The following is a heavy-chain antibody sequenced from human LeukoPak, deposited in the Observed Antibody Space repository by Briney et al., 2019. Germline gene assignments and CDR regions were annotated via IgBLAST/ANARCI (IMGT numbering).Heavy chain of an antibody. CDR3: ARASGSGVDY. V-gene: IGHV3-21*01. J-gene: IGHJ4*02. CDR2: ISSSSSYI. CDR1: GFTFSSYA. Sequence: GGSLRLSCAASGFTFSSYAMSWVRQTPGKGLEWVSSISSSSSYIYYADSVKGRFTISRDNAKNSLYLQMNSLRAEDTAVYYCARASGSGVDYWGQGTLVTVSS. D-gene: IGHD3-10*01.